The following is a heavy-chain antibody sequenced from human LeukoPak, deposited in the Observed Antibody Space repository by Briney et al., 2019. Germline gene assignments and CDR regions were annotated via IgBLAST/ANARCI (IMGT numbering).Heavy chain of an antibody. J-gene: IGHJ4*02. CDR2: ISSDGGTT. Sequence: PGRALRLSCSASGFTFSSYAMHWVRQAPGKGLEYVSAISSDGGTTYYADSVKGRFTISRDNSKNTLYLQMSSLRAEDTAVYYCVTLPDISLIVGHWGQGTLVTVSS. D-gene: IGHD2/OR15-2a*01. CDR3: VTLPDISLIVGH. V-gene: IGHV3-64D*09. CDR1: GFTFSSYA.